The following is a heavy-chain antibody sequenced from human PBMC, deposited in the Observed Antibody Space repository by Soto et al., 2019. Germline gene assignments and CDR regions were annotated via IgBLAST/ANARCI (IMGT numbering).Heavy chain of an antibody. Sequence: SETLSLTCTVSGGSISSYYWSWIRQPPGKGLEWIGYMYNTGSTVYNPSLKSRVTISVDTSKNQFSLKLNAVTAADTAVYYCARPHGGSSGWDNWFDPWGQGTLVTVSS. V-gene: IGHV4-59*01. D-gene: IGHD6-25*01. J-gene: IGHJ5*02. CDR3: ARPHGGSSGWDNWFDP. CDR2: MYNTGST. CDR1: GGSISSYY.